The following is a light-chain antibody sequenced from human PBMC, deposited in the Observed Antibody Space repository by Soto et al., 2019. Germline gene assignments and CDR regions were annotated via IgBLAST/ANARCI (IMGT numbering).Light chain of an antibody. Sequence: QSALTQPRSVSGSPGQSVTISCTGTSSDVGGYNYVSWYQQHPGKAPKLMISDVSKRPSGVPDRFSGSKSGNTASLAISGVQAEDEADYYCCSYAGSSYVFGTGTKMTVL. J-gene: IGLJ1*01. V-gene: IGLV2-11*01. CDR3: CSYAGSSYV. CDR1: SSDVGGYNY. CDR2: DVS.